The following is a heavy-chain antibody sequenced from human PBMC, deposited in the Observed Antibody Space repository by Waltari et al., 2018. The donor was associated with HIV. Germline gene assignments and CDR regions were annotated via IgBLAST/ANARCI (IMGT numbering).Heavy chain of an antibody. CDR3: ARGKDGWGWTTGVRFDY. CDR1: GGSFSGYY. D-gene: IGHD2-21*01. J-gene: IGHJ4*02. V-gene: IGHV4-34*01. CDR2: INHSGST. Sequence: QVQLQQWGAGLLKPSETLSLTCAVFGGSFSGYYWSWIRQPPGKGLEWIGEINHSGSTNYNPSLKSRVTISVDTSKNQFSLKLSSVTAADTAVYYCARGKDGWGWTTGVRFDYWGQGTLVTVSS.